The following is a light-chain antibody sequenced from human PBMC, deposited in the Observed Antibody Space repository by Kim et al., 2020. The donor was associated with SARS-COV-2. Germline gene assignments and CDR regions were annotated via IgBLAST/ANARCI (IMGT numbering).Light chain of an antibody. CDR2: GAS. CDR3: QQTYGTPFT. J-gene: IGKJ4*01. Sequence: ASIGDRVTITCRARQPISRFLNWYQQKPGKAPKVLVYGASSLQGGVPSRFSGSGSGTEFTLTINSLQPEDYGSYHCQQTYGTPFTFGGGTKVDIK. V-gene: IGKV1-39*01. CDR1: QPISRF.